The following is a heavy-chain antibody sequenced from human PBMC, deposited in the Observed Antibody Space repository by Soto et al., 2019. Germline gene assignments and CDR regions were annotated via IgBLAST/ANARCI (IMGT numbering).Heavy chain of an antibody. Sequence: EVQLVESGGGLVQPGGSLRLSCAASGFTFNTYWMSWVRLAPGKGLEWLANIGPDGSDKFYVDSVKGRFAISRDNAKNSLYLQLNSLRAEDTAVYYCALQPAPWGQGTLVTVSS. CDR3: ALQPAP. J-gene: IGHJ5*01. CDR1: GFTFNTYW. CDR2: IGPDGSDK. V-gene: IGHV3-7*01.